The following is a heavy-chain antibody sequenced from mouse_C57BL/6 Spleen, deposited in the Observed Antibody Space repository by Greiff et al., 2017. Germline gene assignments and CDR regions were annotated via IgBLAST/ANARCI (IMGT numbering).Heavy chain of an antibody. Sequence: QVQLQQPGAELVMPGASVKLSCKASGYTFTSYWMHWVKQRPGQGLEWIGEIDPSDSYTNYNQKFKGKSTLTVDKSSSTAYMQLSSLTSEDSAVYYCARCIYYYGSSSYYAMDYWGQGTSVTVSS. V-gene: IGHV1-69*01. CDR2: IDPSDSYT. D-gene: IGHD1-1*01. CDR1: GYTFTSYW. CDR3: ARCIYYYGSSSYYAMDY. J-gene: IGHJ4*01.